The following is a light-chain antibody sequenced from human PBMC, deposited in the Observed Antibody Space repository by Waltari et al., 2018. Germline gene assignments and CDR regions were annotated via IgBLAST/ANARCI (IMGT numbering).Light chain of an antibody. CDR2: YKSDSDK. J-gene: IGLJ2*01. CDR3: MIWHSSAVV. Sequence: QAVLTQPSSLPESPGASASLTCTLRSGINVATYRIYWYQPKPGSPPQYLLRYKSDSDKQQGSGVPSRFSGSKDASANAGILLISGLQSEDEADYYCMIWHSSAVVFGGGTKLTVL. V-gene: IGLV5-45*02. CDR1: SGINVATYR.